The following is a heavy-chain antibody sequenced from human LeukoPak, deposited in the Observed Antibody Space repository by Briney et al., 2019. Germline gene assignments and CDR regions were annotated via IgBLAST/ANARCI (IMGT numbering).Heavy chain of an antibody. CDR3: VRGAYSSSWLNFDY. CDR1: GFTFSSYW. CDR2: IKGDGSEK. D-gene: IGHD6-13*01. V-gene: IGHV3-7*04. Sequence: TGGSLRLSCAASGFTFSSYWMSWVRQAPGKGLEWVANIKGDGSEKYYVDSVKGRFTVSRDNSKNTLYLQMNSLRAEDTAVYYCVRGAYSSSWLNFDYWGQGTLVTVSS. J-gene: IGHJ4*02.